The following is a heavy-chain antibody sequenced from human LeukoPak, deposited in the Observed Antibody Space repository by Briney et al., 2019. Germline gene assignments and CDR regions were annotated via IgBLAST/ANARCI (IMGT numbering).Heavy chain of an antibody. Sequence: SETLSLTCTVSGGSVTSYYCNWVRQPPGRGLEWIGYIYYSGGTNYNPSLESRVTISLDTAKNQFSLKLRSVTAEDTAVYYCARGDGTSDWFDPWGQGTLVTVSS. CDR1: GGSVTSYY. V-gene: IGHV4-59*08. D-gene: IGHD1-1*01. CDR2: IYYSGGT. CDR3: ARGDGTSDWFDP. J-gene: IGHJ5*02.